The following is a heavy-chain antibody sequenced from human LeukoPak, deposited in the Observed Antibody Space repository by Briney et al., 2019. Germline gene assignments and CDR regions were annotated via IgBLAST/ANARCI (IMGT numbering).Heavy chain of an antibody. CDR1: GFTFSSYG. V-gene: IGHV3-30*02. CDR2: IRYDGSNK. D-gene: IGHD1-26*01. J-gene: IGHJ4*02. Sequence: GGSLRLSCAASGFTFSSYGMHWVRQAPGKGLEWVAFIRYDGSNKYYADSVKGRFTISRDNSKNTLYLQMNSLRAEDTAVYHCAKTSEGYFRRPVDYWGQGTLVTVSS. CDR3: AKTSEGYFRRPVDY.